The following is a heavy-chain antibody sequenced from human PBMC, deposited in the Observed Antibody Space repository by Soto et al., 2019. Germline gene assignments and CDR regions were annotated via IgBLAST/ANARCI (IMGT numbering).Heavy chain of an antibody. CDR1: GFTFDDYA. D-gene: IGHD3-3*01. CDR2: ISWNSVTI. CDR3: ARDMTGDFWSGYFGFHNGLDV. Sequence: EVQLVESGGGLVQPGKSLRLSCAASGFTFDDYAMHWVRQAPGKGLEWVSGISWNSVTIGYADSVKGRFTISRDNAKNSLYLQMHSLRAEDTALYYCARDMTGDFWSGYFGFHNGLDVWGQGTTVTVSS. J-gene: IGHJ6*02. V-gene: IGHV3-9*01.